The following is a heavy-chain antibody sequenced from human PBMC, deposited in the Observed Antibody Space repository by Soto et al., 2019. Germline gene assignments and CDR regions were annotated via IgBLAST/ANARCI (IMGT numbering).Heavy chain of an antibody. CDR2: IWYDGSNK. CDR3: AREKDYYDSSGYYAY. CDR1: GFTFSSYG. V-gene: IGHV3-33*01. D-gene: IGHD3-22*01. J-gene: IGHJ4*02. Sequence: QVQLVESGGGVVQPGRSLRLACAASGFTFSSYGMYWVRQAPGKGLEWVAVIWYDGSNKYYADSVKGRFIISRDNSKNTLYLQMNSLRAEDTAVYYCAREKDYYDSSGYYAYWGQGTLVTVSS.